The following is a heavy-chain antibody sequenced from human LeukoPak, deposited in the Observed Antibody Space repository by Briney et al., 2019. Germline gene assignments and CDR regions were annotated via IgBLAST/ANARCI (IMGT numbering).Heavy chain of an antibody. CDR3: SLEGSSWYRYFQH. V-gene: IGHV3-7*05. Sequence: PGGSLRLSCAASGFTFSSYWMSWVRQAPGKGLEWVANIKQDGSEKYYVDSVKGRFTISRDNAKNSLYLQMNSLRAEDTAVYYSSLEGSSWYRYFQHWGQGTQVTVSS. D-gene: IGHD6-13*01. CDR2: IKQDGSEK. CDR1: GFTFSSYW. J-gene: IGHJ1*01.